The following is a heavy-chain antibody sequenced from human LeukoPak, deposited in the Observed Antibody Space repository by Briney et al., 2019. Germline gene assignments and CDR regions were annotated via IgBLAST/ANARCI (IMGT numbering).Heavy chain of an antibody. CDR3: ARNNWNDPFDY. CDR2: IKEGGSEK. CDR1: GFSFSSYC. D-gene: IGHD1-20*01. V-gene: IGHV3-7*01. Sequence: GGSLRLSCAASGFSFSSYCMSWVRQAPGKGLEWVANIKEGGSEKYYVDSVKGRFTISRDNAKNSLYLQMNSLRGDDTAVYYCARNNWNDPFDYWGQGTLVTVSS. J-gene: IGHJ4*02.